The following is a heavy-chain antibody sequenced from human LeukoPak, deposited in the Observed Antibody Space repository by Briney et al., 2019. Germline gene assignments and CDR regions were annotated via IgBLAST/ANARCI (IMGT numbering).Heavy chain of an antibody. CDR2: IYYSGST. V-gene: IGHV4-39*01. D-gene: IGHD3-22*01. J-gene: IGHJ4*02. CDR1: GGSISSSSYY. CDR3: ARQGRGLYDSSGYYIDY. Sequence: SEALSLTCTVSGGSISSSSYYWGWIRQPPGKGLEWIGSIYYSGSTYYNPSLKSRVTISVDTSKNQFSLKLSSVTAADTAVYYCARQGRGLYDSSGYYIDYWGQGTLVTVSS.